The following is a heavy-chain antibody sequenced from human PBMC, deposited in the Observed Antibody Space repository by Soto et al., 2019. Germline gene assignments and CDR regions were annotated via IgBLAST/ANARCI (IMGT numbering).Heavy chain of an antibody. CDR3: AREPLKWYGMDV. J-gene: IGHJ6*02. Sequence: SETLSLTCTVSGGSISSGDYYWSWIRQSPGTGLEWIGYIFYTGSTYYNPSLRSRPAISVDTSKNQFSLKLSSVTAADAAVYYCAREPLKWYGMDVWGQGTTVTVSS. CDR2: IFYTGST. CDR1: GGSISSGDYY. D-gene: IGHD1-26*01. V-gene: IGHV4-30-4*01.